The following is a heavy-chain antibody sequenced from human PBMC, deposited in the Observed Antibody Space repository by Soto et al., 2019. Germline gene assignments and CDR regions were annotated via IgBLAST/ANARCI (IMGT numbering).Heavy chain of an antibody. CDR2: INPNSGGT. CDR3: ATTYYYGSGFDY. CDR1: GYTFTGYY. D-gene: IGHD3-10*01. J-gene: IGHJ4*02. Sequence: QVQLVQSGAEVKKPGASVKVSCKASGYTFTGYYMHWVRQAPGQGLEWMGWINPNSGGTNYAQKLHGWVTMTRDTSISTAYMELSRLRSDDTAVYYCATTYYYGSGFDYWGQGTLVTVSS. V-gene: IGHV1-2*04.